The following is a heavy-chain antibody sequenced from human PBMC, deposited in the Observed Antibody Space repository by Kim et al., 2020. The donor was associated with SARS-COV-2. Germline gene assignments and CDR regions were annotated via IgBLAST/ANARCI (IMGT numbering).Heavy chain of an antibody. CDR2: ISYDGSSK. CDR1: GFTFSNYG. V-gene: IGHV3-30*18. Sequence: GGSLRLSCAASGFTFSNYGIHWVRQAPGRGLEWVGVISYDGSSKYYADSVKGRFTISRDNSKNTLYLQMNSLRPEDTAMYYCAKESRYCSGGSCYYFDYWGQGTLVTVSS. D-gene: IGHD2-15*01. CDR3: AKESRYCSGGSCYYFDY. J-gene: IGHJ4*02.